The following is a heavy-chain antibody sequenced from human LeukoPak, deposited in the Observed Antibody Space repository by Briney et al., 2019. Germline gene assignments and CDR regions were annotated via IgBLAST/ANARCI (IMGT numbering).Heavy chain of an antibody. CDR1: GGSISSGSYY. D-gene: IGHD3-10*01. CDR2: IYTSGST. J-gene: IGHJ4*02. V-gene: IGHV4-61*02. Sequence: SETLSLTCTVSGGSISSGSYYWSWIRQPAGKGLEWIGRIYTSGSTNYNPSLKSRVTISVDTSKNQFSLKLSSVTAADTAVYYCARDKAVRGVIDYWGQGTLVTVSS. CDR3: ARDKAVRGVIDY.